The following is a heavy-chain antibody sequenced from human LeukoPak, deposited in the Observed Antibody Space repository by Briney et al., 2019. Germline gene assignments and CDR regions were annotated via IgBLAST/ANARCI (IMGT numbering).Heavy chain of an antibody. V-gene: IGHV4-30-2*01. Sequence: ASETLSLTCAVSGVSISSGGYSWSWIRQPPGKGLEWIGYIYHSGSTYYNPSLKSRVTISVDRSKNQFSLKLSSVTAADTAVYYCARESGGFDPWGQGTLVTVSS. J-gene: IGHJ5*02. CDR3: ARESGGFDP. D-gene: IGHD3-10*01. CDR1: GVSISSGGYS. CDR2: IYHSGST.